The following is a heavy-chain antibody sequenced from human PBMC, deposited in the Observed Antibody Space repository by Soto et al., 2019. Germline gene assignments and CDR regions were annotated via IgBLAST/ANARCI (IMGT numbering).Heavy chain of an antibody. V-gene: IGHV3-23*01. CDR3: EKGIRGGDYDILTGYLYYYYYYGMDV. CDR1: GFTFSSYA. J-gene: IGHJ6*02. CDR2: ISGSGGST. Sequence: EVQLLESGGGLVQPGGSLRLSCAASGFTFSSYAMSWVRQAPGKGLEWVSAISGSGGSTYYADSVKGRFTISRDNSKNTLYLQMNSLRAEDTAVYYCEKGIRGGDYDILTGYLYYYYYYGMDVWGQGTTVTVSS. D-gene: IGHD3-9*01.